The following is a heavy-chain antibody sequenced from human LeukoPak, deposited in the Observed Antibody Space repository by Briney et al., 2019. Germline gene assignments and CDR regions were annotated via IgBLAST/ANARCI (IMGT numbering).Heavy chain of an antibody. V-gene: IGHV3-7*01. Sequence: PGGSLRLSCAASGFTFSPYWMSWVRQAPGKGLEWVANIKQDGSEKYYLDSVKGRFTISRDNAKKSLYLQMNSLRAEDTAVYYCARDQRPYTNYYHYMDVWGKGTTVTVSS. CDR3: ARDQRPYTNYYHYMDV. CDR1: GFTFSPYW. D-gene: IGHD4-11*01. CDR2: IKQDGSEK. J-gene: IGHJ6*03.